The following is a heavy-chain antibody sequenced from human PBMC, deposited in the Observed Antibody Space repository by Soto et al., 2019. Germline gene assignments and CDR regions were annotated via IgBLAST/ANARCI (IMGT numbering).Heavy chain of an antibody. J-gene: IGHJ4*02. CDR3: ARWGTHGDCDY. CDR2: IWNEGSEK. V-gene: IGHV3-33*03. D-gene: IGHD3-16*01. CDR1: GFTFRSYG. Sequence: QVQLVESGGGVVQPGRSLRLSCAASGFTFRSYGMHWVRQAPGKGLEWVAIIWNEGSEKYYADSVKGRFTNSKDNSKNTLYLQMNSLRAEDTAVYYCARWGTHGDCDYWGQGTLVTVSS.